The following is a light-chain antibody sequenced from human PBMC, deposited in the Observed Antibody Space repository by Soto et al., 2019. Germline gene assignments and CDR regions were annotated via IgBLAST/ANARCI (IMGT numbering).Light chain of an antibody. CDR2: WTS. CDR1: QSVLYSSNNKNY. J-gene: IGKJ4*01. Sequence: DIVMTQSPDSLGVSLGERATINCKSSQSVLYSSNNKNYVAWYQQRPGQPPKLLIYWTSILESGVPDRFSGSGSGTDSTLTISSLQAEDVAVYFCQQYYSPPLTFGGGTKVEIK. V-gene: IGKV4-1*01. CDR3: QQYYSPPLT.